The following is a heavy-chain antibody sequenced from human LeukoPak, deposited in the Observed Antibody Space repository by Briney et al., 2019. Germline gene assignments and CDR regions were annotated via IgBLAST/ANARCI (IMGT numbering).Heavy chain of an antibody. CDR3: VRDVVPYSSNWYYFDY. J-gene: IGHJ4*02. V-gene: IGHV3-66*01. CDR1: GFTLRSYT. D-gene: IGHD6-13*01. CDR2: IYSGGDT. Sequence: GGSLRLSCAASGFTLRSYTMSWVRQAPGKGLEWVSIIYSGGDTYYADSVKGRFTISRDNSKNALYLQMNSLRAEDTAVYYCVRDVVPYSSNWYYFDYWGQGTLVTVSS.